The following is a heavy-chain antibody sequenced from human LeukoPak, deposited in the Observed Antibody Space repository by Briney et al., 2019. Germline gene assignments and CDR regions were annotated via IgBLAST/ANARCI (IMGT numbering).Heavy chain of an antibody. D-gene: IGHD6-19*01. J-gene: IGHJ4*02. V-gene: IGHV4-39*05. CDR3: VTNGTVTVAGTKFNYFDY. Sequence: PETPSLTCTVSGGSIRMSTYYWGWIRQPPGKGLEWIGIVFHSGSTHYNASLRSRVTMSVDTSKTQFTLKVTAVTAADTAVYYCVTNGTVTVAGTKFNYFDYWGQGALVTLSS. CDR2: VFHSGST. CDR1: GGSIRMSTYY.